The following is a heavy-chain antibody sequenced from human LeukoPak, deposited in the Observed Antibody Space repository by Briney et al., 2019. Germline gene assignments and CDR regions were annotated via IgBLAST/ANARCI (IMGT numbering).Heavy chain of an antibody. V-gene: IGHV1-2*02. CDR2: INPNSGGT. CDR1: GYTFTGYY. Sequence: GASVKISCKASGYTFTGYYMDGVRQAPGQGLGWMGRINPNSGGTNFAQKVQGRVTMTRDTSISTAYMELTSLTSDDTAVYYCARDLTAYRGSYGYWGQGTLVTVSS. CDR3: ARDLTAYRGSYGY. J-gene: IGHJ4*02. D-gene: IGHD1-26*01.